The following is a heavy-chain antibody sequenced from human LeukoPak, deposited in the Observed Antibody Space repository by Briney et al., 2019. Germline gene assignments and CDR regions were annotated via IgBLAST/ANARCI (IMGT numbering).Heavy chain of an antibody. J-gene: IGHJ3*02. D-gene: IGHD2-21*02. V-gene: IGHV3-9*01. CDR2: ISWNSGSI. CDR3: AKDIIWVGTNAFDI. Sequence: PGRSLRLSCAASGFTFDDYAMHWVRQAPGKGLEWVSGISWNSGSIGYADTVKGRFTISRDNAKNSLYLQMNSLRAEDTALYYCAKDIIWVGTNAFDIWGQGTMVTVSS. CDR1: GFTFDDYA.